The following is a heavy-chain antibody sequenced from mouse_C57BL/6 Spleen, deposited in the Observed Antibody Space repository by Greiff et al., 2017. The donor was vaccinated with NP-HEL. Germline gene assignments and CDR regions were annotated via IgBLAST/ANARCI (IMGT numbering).Heavy chain of an antibody. D-gene: IGHD1-1*01. CDR2: IYPRSGNT. CDR3: ARFIGTTVVATIYYFDY. Sequence: QVQLQQSGAELARPGASVKLSCKASGYTFTSYGISWVKQRTGQGLEWIGEIYPRSGNTYYNEKFKGKATLTADKSSSTAYMELRSLTSEDSAVYFCARFIGTTVVATIYYFDYWGQGTTLTVSS. V-gene: IGHV1-81*01. J-gene: IGHJ2*01. CDR1: GYTFTSYG.